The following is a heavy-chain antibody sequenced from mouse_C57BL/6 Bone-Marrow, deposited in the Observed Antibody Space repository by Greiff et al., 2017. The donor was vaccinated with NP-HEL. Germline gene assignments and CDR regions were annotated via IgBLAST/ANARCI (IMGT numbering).Heavy chain of an antibody. D-gene: IGHD3-2*02. CDR1: GYTFTSYG. Sequence: QVQLQQSGAELARPGASVKLSCKASGYTFTSYGISWVKQRTGQGLEWIGEIYPRSGNTYYNEKFKGKATLTADKSSSTAYMELRSLTSEDTAVYLRARRGNRAQATLLDYWGQGTTLTVSS. CDR3: ARRGNRAQATLLDY. CDR2: IYPRSGNT. V-gene: IGHV1-81*01. J-gene: IGHJ2*01.